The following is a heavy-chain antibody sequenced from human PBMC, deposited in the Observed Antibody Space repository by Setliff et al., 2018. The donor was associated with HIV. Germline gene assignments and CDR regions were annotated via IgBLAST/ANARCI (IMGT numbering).Heavy chain of an antibody. Sequence: SETLSLTCSVFRHSISNGYYWVRQPPGKGLEWIGAFIHSGNTTYNPSVRSRVTTSMDSSKNQFSLKLSSVTAADTAVFYCARGPNPGAYFDYWGQGTLVTVSS. V-gene: IGHV4-34*01. CDR2: FIHSGNT. J-gene: IGHJ4*02. CDR3: ARGPNPGAYFDY. D-gene: IGHD2-8*01. CDR1: RHSISNGYY.